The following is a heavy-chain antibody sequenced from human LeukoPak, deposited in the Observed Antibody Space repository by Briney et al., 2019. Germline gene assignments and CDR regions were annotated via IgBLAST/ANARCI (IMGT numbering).Heavy chain of an antibody. CDR1: GGSISTYY. V-gene: IGHV4-59*08. CDR3: ARHGGSLGYFDS. J-gene: IGHJ4*02. Sequence: SETLPLTCSVSGGSISTYYWSWVRQTPGKGLEWIGYVYYSGTTNYNPSLKGRVTISSDTSKNQFSLNLRSVNVADTAIYYCARHGGSLGYFDSWGQGTLVTVSS. CDR2: VYYSGTT. D-gene: IGHD1-26*01.